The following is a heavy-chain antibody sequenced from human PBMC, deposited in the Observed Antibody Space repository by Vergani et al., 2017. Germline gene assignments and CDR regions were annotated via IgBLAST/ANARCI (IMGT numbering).Heavy chain of an antibody. J-gene: IGHJ6*03. CDR2: ISWNSGSI. V-gene: IGHV3-9*01. D-gene: IGHD4-11*01. Sequence: EVQLLESGGGLVQPGRSLRLSCAASGFTFDDYAMHWVRQAPGKGLEWVSGISWNSGSIGYADSVKGRFTISRDNAKNSLYLQMNSLRAEDTALYYCARSLQSNYYYYYMDVWGKGTTVTVSS. CDR3: ARSLQSNYYYYYMDV. CDR1: GFTFDDYA.